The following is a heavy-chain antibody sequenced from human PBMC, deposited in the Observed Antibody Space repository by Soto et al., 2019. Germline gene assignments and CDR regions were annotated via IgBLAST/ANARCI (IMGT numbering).Heavy chain of an antibody. J-gene: IGHJ4*02. CDR2: ISYDGSNK. Sequence: QVPLVESGGGVVQPGRSLRLSCAVSGFSFSSYGMHWVRQAPGKGLEWVAVISYDGSNKYYADSVKGRFTISRDNSKNTLYRQMNSLRAEDTAVYYCAKDYLNIHMVVNYWGQGTLVTVSS. CDR3: AKDYLNIHMVVNY. D-gene: IGHD3-10*01. CDR1: GFSFSSYG. V-gene: IGHV3-30*18.